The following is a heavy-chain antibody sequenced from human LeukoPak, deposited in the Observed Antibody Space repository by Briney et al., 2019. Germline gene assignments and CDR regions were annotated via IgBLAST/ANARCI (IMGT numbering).Heavy chain of an antibody. V-gene: IGHV1-2*02. CDR1: GYTFTGCY. CDR2: INPNSGGT. Sequence: GASVEVSCKASGYTFTGCYMHWVRQAPGQGVEWMGWINPNSGGTNYAQKFQGRVTMTRDTSISTAYMELSRLRSDDTAVYHCARDVFDSGSSIIPFDIWGQGTMVTVSS. CDR3: ARDVFDSGSSIIPFDI. D-gene: IGHD1-26*01. J-gene: IGHJ3*02.